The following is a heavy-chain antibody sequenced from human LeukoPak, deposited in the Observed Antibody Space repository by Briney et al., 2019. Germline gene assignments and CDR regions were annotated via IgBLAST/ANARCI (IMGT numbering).Heavy chain of an antibody. CDR3: ARMGGSFQLEYFQH. V-gene: IGHV3-53*01. J-gene: IGHJ1*01. Sequence: GGSLRLSCAASGFTVSSNYMRWVRQAPGKGLEWVSVFYSGGSTYYADSVKGRFTISRDNSKNTLYLQMNSLRAEDTAVYYCARMGGSFQLEYFQHWGQGTLVTVSS. D-gene: IGHD1-26*01. CDR1: GFTVSSNY. CDR2: FYSGGST.